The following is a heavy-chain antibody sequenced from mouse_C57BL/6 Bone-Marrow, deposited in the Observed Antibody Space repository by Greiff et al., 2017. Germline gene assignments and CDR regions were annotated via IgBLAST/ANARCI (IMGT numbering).Heavy chain of an antibody. J-gene: IGHJ1*03. CDR2: LSYDGSN. CDR1: GYSITSGYY. CDR3: ARDRFWYFDV. Sequence: EVKLQESGPGLVKPSQSLSLTCSVTGYSITSGYYWNWFRQFPGNKLEWMGYLSYDGSNNYNPSLKNRFSITLDTSKNQFFLKLYSVTTDDTATYYGARDRFWYFDVWRTATTVTVSS. V-gene: IGHV3-6*01.